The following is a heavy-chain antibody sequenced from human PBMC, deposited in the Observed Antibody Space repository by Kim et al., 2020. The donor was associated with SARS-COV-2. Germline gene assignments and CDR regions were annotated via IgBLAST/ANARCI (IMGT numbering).Heavy chain of an antibody. D-gene: IGHD3-3*01. CDR2: IWYDGSNK. CDR1: GFTFSSYG. CDR3: ARDCDFWSGYLYYYGMDV. Sequence: GGSLRLSCAASGFTFSSYGMHWVRQAPGKGLEWVAVIWYDGSNKYYADSVKGRFTISRDNSKNTLYLQMNSLRAEDTAVYYCARDCDFWSGYLYYYGMDVCGPGATVTVSS. J-gene: IGHJ6*01. V-gene: IGHV3-33*01.